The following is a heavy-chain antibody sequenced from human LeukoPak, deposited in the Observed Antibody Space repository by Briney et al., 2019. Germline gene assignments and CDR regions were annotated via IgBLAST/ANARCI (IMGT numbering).Heavy chain of an antibody. V-gene: IGHV4-59*01. CDR3: AGTELGYCTVTGCPLES. CDR2: VYYDGYP. J-gene: IGHJ4*02. Sequence: PSETLSLTCNVSGASLSSYFWSWIRQPPGKGLEWIGYVYYDGYPNYSPSLRSRITISVEKSKSQFSLNLRSVTAADTALYFCAGTELGYCTVTGCPLESWGQGTLVTVSS. CDR1: GASLSSYF. D-gene: IGHD2-8*02.